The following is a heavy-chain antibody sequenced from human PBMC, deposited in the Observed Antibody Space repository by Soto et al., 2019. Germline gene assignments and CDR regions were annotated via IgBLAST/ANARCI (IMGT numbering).Heavy chain of an antibody. CDR2: ISAYNGNT. Sequence: ASVKVSCKASGYTFTSYGISWVRQAPGQGLEWMGWISAYNGNTNYAQKLQGRVTMTTDTSTSTAYMELRSLRSDDTAVYYCATHDYGDYAVFSPSTKVLEFDYWGQGTLVTVSS. CDR3: ATHDYGDYAVFSPSTKVLEFDY. V-gene: IGHV1-18*01. J-gene: IGHJ4*02. D-gene: IGHD4-17*01. CDR1: GYTFTSYG.